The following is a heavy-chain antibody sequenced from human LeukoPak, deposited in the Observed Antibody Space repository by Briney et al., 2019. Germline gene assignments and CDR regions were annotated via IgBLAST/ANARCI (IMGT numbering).Heavy chain of an antibody. V-gene: IGHV3-23*01. Sequence: GGSLRLSCGASGFTFSSYAMICVRQAPGKGLEWVSAISGSGGSTYYAGSVKGRFTISRDNSKNTLYLQMNSLRAEDTGVYYCTKGYDDGSGYLDWGQGTLVTVSS. J-gene: IGHJ4*02. CDR1: GFTFSSYA. D-gene: IGHD3-22*01. CDR3: TKGYDDGSGYLD. CDR2: ISGSGGST.